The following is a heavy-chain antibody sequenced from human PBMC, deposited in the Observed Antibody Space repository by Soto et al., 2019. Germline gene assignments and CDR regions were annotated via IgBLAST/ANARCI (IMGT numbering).Heavy chain of an antibody. J-gene: IGHJ4*02. V-gene: IGHV3-33*01. CDR2: IWNDGSKK. CDR3: VRDAVGATPYFGYLDY. CDR1: GFTFGGYG. Sequence: GGSLRLSCEASGFTFGGYGMPWVRQAPGKGLEWVAIIWNDGSKKYYADSVKGRFTISRDNSRDTLYLEMNSLRAEDTSVYYCVRDAVGATPYFGYLDYWGQGSQVTVS. D-gene: IGHD1-26*01.